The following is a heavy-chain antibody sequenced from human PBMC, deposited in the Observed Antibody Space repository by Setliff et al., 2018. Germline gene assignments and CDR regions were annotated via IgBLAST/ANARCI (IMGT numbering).Heavy chain of an antibody. Sequence: LRLSCAASGFTFSSYWMHWVRQAPGKGLVWVSRINSDGSSTSYADSVKGRFTISRDNAKNTLYLQMNSLRAEDTAVYYCAKHSYYYGSGEIGWFDPWGQGTRVTVS. V-gene: IGHV3-74*01. J-gene: IGHJ5*02. D-gene: IGHD3-10*01. CDR2: INSDGSST. CDR1: GFTFSSYW. CDR3: AKHSYYYGSGEIGWFDP.